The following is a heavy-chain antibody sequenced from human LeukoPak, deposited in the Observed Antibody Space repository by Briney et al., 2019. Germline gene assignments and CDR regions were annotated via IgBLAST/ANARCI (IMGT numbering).Heavy chain of an antibody. D-gene: IGHD3-10*01. CDR3: ARVFYYYGSGSYYPNQTPTQSYYFDY. J-gene: IGHJ4*02. Sequence: SQNLSPTCTVSGGSISSGGYYWSWIPPPPRKGLEWVGVIYFSGGTYYNPSLKSRVTISVDTSKNQFSLKLSSVTAADTAVYYCARVFYYYGSGSYYPNQTPTQSYYFDYWGQGTLVTVSS. V-gene: IGHV4-31*03. CDR2: IYFSGGT. CDR1: GGSISSGGYY.